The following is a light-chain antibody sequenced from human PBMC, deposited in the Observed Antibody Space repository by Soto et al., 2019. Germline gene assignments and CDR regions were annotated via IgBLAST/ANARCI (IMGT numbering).Light chain of an antibody. V-gene: IGKV1-16*02. CDR2: AAS. J-gene: IGKJ1*01. Sequence: DIQMTQSPSSLSASVGDRVTITCRASQGISNHLAWFQQKPGKAPKSLIYAASSLQRGVPSKFSGSGSGTDFTLTISSLQSEDFATYYCQQYKSYPMTFGQGTKVEIK. CDR1: QGISNH. CDR3: QQYKSYPMT.